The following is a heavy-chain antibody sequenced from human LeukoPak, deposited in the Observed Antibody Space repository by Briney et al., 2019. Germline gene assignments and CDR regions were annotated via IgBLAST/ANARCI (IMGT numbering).Heavy chain of an antibody. V-gene: IGHV4-59*01. D-gene: IGHD2-2*01. CDR1: GGSISSYY. J-gene: IGHJ5*02. CDR2: IYYSGST. Sequence: SETLSLTCTVSGGSISSYYWSWIRQPPGKGLEWIGYIYYSGSTNYNPSLKSRVTIPVDTSKNQFSLKLSSVTAADTAVYYCARGESEYCSSTSCYFFDPWGQGTLVTVSS. CDR3: ARGESEYCSSTSCYFFDP.